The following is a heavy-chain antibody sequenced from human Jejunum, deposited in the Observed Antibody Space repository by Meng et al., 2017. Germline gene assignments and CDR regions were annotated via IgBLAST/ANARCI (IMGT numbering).Heavy chain of an antibody. V-gene: IGHV3-23*01. CDR2: LSGSGGSA. Sequence: GGSLRLSCASSGFTVSGHVLTWVRQAPGKGLEWLPTLSGSGGSAFYSDSVNGRLTISRDSVKNTLYLQMSSLRAEDSAVYYCATRHPDSTRPTPLDYWGQGTLVT. CDR3: ATRHPDSTRPTPLDY. CDR1: GFTVSGHV. D-gene: IGHD1-14*01. J-gene: IGHJ4*02.